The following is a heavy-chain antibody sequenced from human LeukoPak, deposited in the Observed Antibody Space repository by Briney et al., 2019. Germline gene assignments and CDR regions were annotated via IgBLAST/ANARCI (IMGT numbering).Heavy chain of an antibody. CDR3: ARETHYGGNPFDY. CDR1: GYTFTSYG. D-gene: IGHD4-23*01. Sequence: GASVKVSCKASGYTFTSYGISWVRQAPGQGLEWMGWISGYSGNTNYVQKFQGRVTMATDTSTSTAYMELSSLRSEDTAVYYCARETHYGGNPFDYWGQGTLVTVSS. V-gene: IGHV1-18*01. CDR2: ISGYSGNT. J-gene: IGHJ4*02.